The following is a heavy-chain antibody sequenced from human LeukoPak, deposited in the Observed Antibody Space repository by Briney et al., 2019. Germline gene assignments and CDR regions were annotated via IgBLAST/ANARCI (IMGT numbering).Heavy chain of an antibody. J-gene: IGHJ4*02. D-gene: IGHD2/OR15-2a*01. Sequence: SETLSLTCTVSGGSISTSSYYWGWIRQPPGKGLEWIGSIYYTGSTYYNPSLNSRVTVSVDTSKNQFSLKLSSVTAADTAVYYCARVGAVRGDYWGQGTLVTVSS. CDR1: GGSISTSSYY. CDR3: ARVGAVRGDY. CDR2: IYYTGST. V-gene: IGHV4-39*01.